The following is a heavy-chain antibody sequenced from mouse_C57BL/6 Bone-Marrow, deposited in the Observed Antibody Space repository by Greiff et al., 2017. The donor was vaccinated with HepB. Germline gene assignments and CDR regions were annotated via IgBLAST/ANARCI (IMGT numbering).Heavy chain of an antibody. V-gene: IGHV1-81*01. J-gene: IGHJ4*01. Sequence: VQVVESGAELARPGASVKLSCKASGYTFTSYGISWVKQRTGQGLEWIGEIYPRSGNTYYNEKFKGKATLTADKSSSTAYMELRSLTSEDSAVYFWAKRGFITSVVGAMDYWGQGTSVTVSS. CDR2: IYPRSGNT. D-gene: IGHD1-1*01. CDR1: GYTFTSYG. CDR3: AKRGFITSVVGAMDY.